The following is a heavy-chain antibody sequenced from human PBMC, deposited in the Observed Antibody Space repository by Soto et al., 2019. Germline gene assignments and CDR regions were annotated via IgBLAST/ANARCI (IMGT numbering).Heavy chain of an antibody. Sequence: QVQRLQSGAEVKKPGASVKVSCKASGYTFTSYEINGVRRAMGQGLDGMGWMNPNSGNTGYAQKFQGRVTMTRNTSISTAYMELSSLRSEDTAVYYCVREHSSSWRFDYWGQGTLVTVSS. CDR2: MNPNSGNT. D-gene: IGHD6-13*01. CDR1: GYTFTSYE. CDR3: VREHSSSWRFDY. V-gene: IGHV1-8*01. J-gene: IGHJ4*02.